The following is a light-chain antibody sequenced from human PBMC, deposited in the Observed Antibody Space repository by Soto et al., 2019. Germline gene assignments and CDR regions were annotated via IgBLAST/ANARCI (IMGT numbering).Light chain of an antibody. J-gene: IGLJ2*01. CDR1: SSNIETNP. CDR3: GTWDASLSAGV. CDR2: NDD. Sequence: QSVLTQPPSVSAAPGQKVTISCSGSSSNIETNPVSWYRHLPGTVPKLLIHNDDKRPSGIPYRFSGSKSGTSATLGITGLQTGDEADYYCGTWDASLSAGVVGGGTKLTVL. V-gene: IGLV1-51*01.